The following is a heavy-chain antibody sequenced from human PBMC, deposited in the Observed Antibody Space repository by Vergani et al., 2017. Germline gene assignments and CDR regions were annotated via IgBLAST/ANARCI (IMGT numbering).Heavy chain of an antibody. CDR1: GGTFSSYT. D-gene: IGHD3-22*01. CDR3: ARGGYYYDSSGYYPYWYFDL. J-gene: IGHJ2*01. V-gene: IGHV1-69*08. Sequence: QVQLVQSGAEVKKPGSSVKFSCKASGGTFSSYTISWVRQAPGQGLEWMGRIIPILGTANYAQKFQGRVTITADESTSTAYMELSSLRSEDTAVYYCARGGYYYDSSGYYPYWYFDLWGRGTLVTVSS. CDR2: IIPILGTA.